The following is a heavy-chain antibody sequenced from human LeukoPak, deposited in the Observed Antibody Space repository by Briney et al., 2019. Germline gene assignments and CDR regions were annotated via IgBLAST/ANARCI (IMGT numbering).Heavy chain of an antibody. Sequence: PSETLSLTCTVSGGSISSSSYYSGWVRHPPGKGLEWIGSIYYSGSTYYNPSLKSRVTISVDTSKNQFSLKLSSVTAADTAVYYCARHRVEYSRFFDYWGQGTLVTVSS. CDR1: GGSISSSSYY. J-gene: IGHJ4*02. CDR3: ARHRVEYSRFFDY. D-gene: IGHD6-6*01. V-gene: IGHV4-39*01. CDR2: IYYSGST.